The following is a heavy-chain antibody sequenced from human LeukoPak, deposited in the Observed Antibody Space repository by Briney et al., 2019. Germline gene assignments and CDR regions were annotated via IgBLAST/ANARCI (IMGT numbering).Heavy chain of an antibody. CDR2: ISSSSSYI. J-gene: IGHJ6*03. D-gene: IGHD3-22*01. CDR1: GFTFSSYS. V-gene: IGHV3-21*01. Sequence: GGSLRLSCAASGFTFSSYSMNWVRQAPGKGLEWVSSISSSSSYIYYADSVKGRFTISRDNAKNSLYLQMNSLRAEDTAVYYCARERGYDSSGYLYYYYYYYMDVWGKGTTVTVSS. CDR3: ARERGYDSSGYLYYYYYYYMDV.